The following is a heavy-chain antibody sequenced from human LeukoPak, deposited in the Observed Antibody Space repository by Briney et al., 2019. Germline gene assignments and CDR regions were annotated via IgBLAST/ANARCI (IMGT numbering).Heavy chain of an antibody. CDR1: GFNFSTYE. J-gene: IGHJ4*02. D-gene: IGHD2-2*01. Sequence: PGRSLRLSCVASGFNFSTYEMHWVRQAPGKGLEWLSYITPSGSSTYNADSVKGRFTISRDNAKSSLYLQMNSLRVEDTAVYYCTNHALDYWGQGTLVSVSS. CDR3: TNHALDY. V-gene: IGHV3-48*03. CDR2: ITPSGSST.